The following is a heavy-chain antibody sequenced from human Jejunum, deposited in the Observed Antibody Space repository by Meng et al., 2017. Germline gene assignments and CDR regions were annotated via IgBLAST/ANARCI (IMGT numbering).Heavy chain of an antibody. V-gene: IGHV4-30-4*01. CDR2: IYYNGNP. CDR3: AREVYLDTALIIDS. Sequence: QVQLQVAGAGLVETSQTLSVTGTFNVGSLTCVSHQWTWIRQPPGKGLEYIGYIYYNGNPNYNPHMKSRISTSIDTSKNQSSLRLKSVTAADTAVYYCAREVYLDTALIIDSWGQGTLVTVSS. J-gene: IGHJ4*02. CDR1: VGSLTCVSHQ. D-gene: IGHD5-18*01.